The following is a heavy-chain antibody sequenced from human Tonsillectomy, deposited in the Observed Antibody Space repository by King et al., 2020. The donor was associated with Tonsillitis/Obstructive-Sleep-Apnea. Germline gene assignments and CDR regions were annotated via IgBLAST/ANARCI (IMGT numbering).Heavy chain of an antibody. CDR1: GFTFTSYS. CDR3: VRGGGSGDWLMDY. J-gene: IGHJ4*02. V-gene: IGHV3-48*02. Sequence: VQLVESGGGLVQPGGSLRLSCAASGFTFTSYSMNWVRQAPGKGPEWISYISGSSSTTNYADSVEGRFTISRDNAKNSLYLQMNSLRDEDTAVYYCVRGGGSGDWLMDYWGQGTLVTISS. D-gene: IGHD3-16*01. CDR2: ISGSSSTT.